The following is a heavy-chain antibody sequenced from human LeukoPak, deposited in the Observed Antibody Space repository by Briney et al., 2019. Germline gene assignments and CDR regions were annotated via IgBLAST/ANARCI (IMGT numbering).Heavy chain of an antibody. CDR2: IYDSGST. D-gene: IGHD3-22*01. Sequence: SETLSLTCTVSGGSISSYYWSWIRQPSGMGLEWIGYIYDSGSTNYNPSLKSRVTISVDTSKNQFSLKLSSVTAADTAVFYCASLTTADAFDIWGQGTMVTVSS. CDR1: GGSISSYY. V-gene: IGHV4-59*01. J-gene: IGHJ3*02. CDR3: ASLTTADAFDI.